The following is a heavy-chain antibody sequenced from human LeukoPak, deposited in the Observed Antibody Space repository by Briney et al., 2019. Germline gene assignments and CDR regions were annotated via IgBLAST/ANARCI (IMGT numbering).Heavy chain of an antibody. J-gene: IGHJ4*02. CDR3: ATGYYSSSAVVANFDY. V-gene: IGHV4-39*01. CDR1: GGSISSSRYY. D-gene: IGHD6-6*01. Sequence: SETLSLTCTVSGGSISSSRYYWGWIRQPPGKGLEWIGSIYYSGSPYYNPSLKSRVNISVDTSKNQFSLKLNSVTATDTAVYYCATGYYSSSAVVANFDYWGQGILVTVS. CDR2: IYYSGSP.